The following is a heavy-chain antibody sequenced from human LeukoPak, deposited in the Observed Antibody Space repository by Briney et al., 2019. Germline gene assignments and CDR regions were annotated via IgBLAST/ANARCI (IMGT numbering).Heavy chain of an antibody. CDR1: GFTSSSYA. D-gene: IGHD2-21*01. J-gene: IGHJ6*03. CDR3: ARGEIAYCGGDCYKDWYMDV. CDR2: ISYDGSNK. Sequence: GGSLRLSCAASGFTSSSYAMHWVRQAPGKGLEWVAVISYDGSNKYYADSVKGRFTISRDNSKNTLYLQMNSLRAEDTAVYYCARGEIAYCGGDCYKDWYMDVWGKGTTVTVSS. V-gene: IGHV3-30-3*01.